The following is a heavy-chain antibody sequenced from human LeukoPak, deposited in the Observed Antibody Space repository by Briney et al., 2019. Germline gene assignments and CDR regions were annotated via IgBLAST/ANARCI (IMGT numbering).Heavy chain of an antibody. CDR2: IKEDGSEK. J-gene: IGHJ3*02. D-gene: IGHD3-22*01. CDR3: ARGPHTSRDYYDSRGAFDI. Sequence: GGSLRLSCAASGFIFTDYWMYWVRQAPGKGLAWVANIKEDGSEKNYVDSVKGRFTISRDNAKNSVYLQMNSLRAEDTAVYYCARGPHTSRDYYDSRGAFDIWGQGTMVTVSS. V-gene: IGHV3-7*01. CDR1: GFIFTDYW.